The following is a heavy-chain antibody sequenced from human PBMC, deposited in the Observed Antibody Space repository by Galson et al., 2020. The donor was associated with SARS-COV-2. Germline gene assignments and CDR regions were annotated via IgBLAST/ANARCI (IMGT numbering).Heavy chain of an antibody. V-gene: IGHV3-73*01. Sequence: GSLTLSCAASGFTFSGSAMHWVRQASGKGLEWVGRIRSKANSYATAYAASVKGRFTISRDDSKNTAYLQMNSLKTEDTAVYYCTSTDCSSTSCYTDYYYYMDVWGKGTTVTVSS. D-gene: IGHD2-2*02. CDR2: IRSKANSYAT. CDR1: GFTFSGSA. J-gene: IGHJ6*03. CDR3: TSTDCSSTSCYTDYYYYMDV.